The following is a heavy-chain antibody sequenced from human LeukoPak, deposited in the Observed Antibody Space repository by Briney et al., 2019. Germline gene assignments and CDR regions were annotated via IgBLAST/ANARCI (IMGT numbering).Heavy chain of an antibody. D-gene: IGHD3-22*01. CDR3: AKECGRDYDDRAFDI. J-gene: IGHJ3*02. V-gene: IGHV3-23*01. Sequence: GGSLRLSCAASGFTFSNYPMNWVRQSPERGLEWVSAISGTGGSTSCADSLKGRFTISRDNSKNTLYLQMSSLAAEDTAVYYCAKECGRDYDDRAFDIWGQGTMVTVSS. CDR2: ISGTGGST. CDR1: GFTFSNYP.